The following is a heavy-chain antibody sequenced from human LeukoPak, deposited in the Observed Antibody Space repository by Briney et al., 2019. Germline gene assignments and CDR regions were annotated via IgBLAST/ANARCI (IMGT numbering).Heavy chain of an antibody. CDR2: IRYDGSNK. V-gene: IGHV3-30*02. CDR3: AKAAYILTGYYHFDY. Sequence: PGGSLRLSCAASGFTFSSYGMHWVRQAPGKGLEWVAFIRYDGSNKFYADSVRGRFTISRDNSKNTLYLQMNSLRAEDTALYYCAKAAYILTGYYHFDYWGQGTLVTVSS. CDR1: GFTFSSYG. D-gene: IGHD3-9*01. J-gene: IGHJ4*02.